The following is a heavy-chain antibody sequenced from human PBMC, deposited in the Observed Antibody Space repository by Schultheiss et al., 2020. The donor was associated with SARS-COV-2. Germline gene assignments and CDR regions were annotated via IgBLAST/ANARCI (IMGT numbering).Heavy chain of an antibody. CDR2: IKSKTDGGTT. J-gene: IGHJ4*02. CDR3: TTPIVVVPAAYPEISLIDY. Sequence: GGSLRLSCAASGFTFSSYAMSWVRQAPGKGLEWVGRIKSKTDGGTTDYAAPVKGRFTISRDDSKNTLYLQMNSLKTEDTAVYYCTTPIVVVPAAYPEISLIDYWGQGTLVTVSS. D-gene: IGHD2-2*01. V-gene: IGHV3-15*01. CDR1: GFTFSSYA.